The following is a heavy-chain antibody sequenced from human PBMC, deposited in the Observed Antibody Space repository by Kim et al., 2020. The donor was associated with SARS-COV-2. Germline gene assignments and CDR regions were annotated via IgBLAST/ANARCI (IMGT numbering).Heavy chain of an antibody. CDR3: ARDSPLAAAGYYYYYGMDV. D-gene: IGHD6-13*01. V-gene: IGHV7-4-1*02. CDR1: GYTFTSYA. Sequence: ASVKVSCKASGYTFTSYAMNWVRQAPGQGLEWMGWINTNTGNPTYAQGFTGRFVFSLDTSVSTAYLQISSLKAEDTAVYYCARDSPLAAAGYYYYYGMDVWGQGTTVTVSS. J-gene: IGHJ6*02. CDR2: INTNTGNP.